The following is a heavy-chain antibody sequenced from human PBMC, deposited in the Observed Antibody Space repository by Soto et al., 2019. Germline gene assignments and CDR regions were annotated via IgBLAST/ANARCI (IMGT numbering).Heavy chain of an antibody. CDR2: IYYSGST. CDR1: GGSISSSSYY. CDR3: ANNAGDGSYYDFS. J-gene: IGHJ5*02. V-gene: IGHV4-39*01. Sequence: SETLSLTCTVSGGSISSSSYYWGWIRQPPGKGLEWIGSIYYSGSTYYNPSLKSRVTISVDTSKNQFSLKLSSETAADTAVYYCANNAGDGSYYDFSWGQGTLVTVSS. D-gene: IGHD3-3*01.